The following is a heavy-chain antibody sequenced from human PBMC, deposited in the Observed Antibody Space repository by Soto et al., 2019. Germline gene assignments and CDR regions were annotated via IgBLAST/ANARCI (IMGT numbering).Heavy chain of an antibody. Sequence: PGGSLRLSCAASGFTFSTHIMNWVRQAPGKGLEWVSSISTSSSNIHYADLVEGRFTISRDNAKNSLYLQMDSLRAEEKAIYYCARDLPYDGMDVWGQGTTVTVS. CDR3: ARDLPYDGMDV. CDR2: ISTSSSNI. J-gene: IGHJ6*02. CDR1: GFTFSTHI. V-gene: IGHV3-21*01.